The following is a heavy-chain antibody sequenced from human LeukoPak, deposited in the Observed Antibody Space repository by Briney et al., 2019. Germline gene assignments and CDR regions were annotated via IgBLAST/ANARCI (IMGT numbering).Heavy chain of an antibody. CDR3: AITPGDSSGWYYFDY. Sequence: GASVTVSCKASGGTFSSYAISWVRQAPGQGLEWMGGIIPIFGTANYAQKFQGRVTITADESTSTAYMELSSLRSEDTAVYYCAITPGDSSGWYYFDYWGQGTLVTVSS. D-gene: IGHD6-19*01. J-gene: IGHJ4*02. CDR2: IIPIFGTA. V-gene: IGHV1-69*13. CDR1: GGTFSSYA.